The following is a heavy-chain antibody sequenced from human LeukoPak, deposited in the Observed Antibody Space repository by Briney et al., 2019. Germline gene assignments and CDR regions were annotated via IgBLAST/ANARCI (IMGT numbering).Heavy chain of an antibody. CDR3: ASSRRGGDCFDY. CDR1: GGSISSYY. D-gene: IGHD2-21*02. J-gene: IGHJ4*02. V-gene: IGHV4-59*01. CDR2: IYYSGST. Sequence: PSETLSLTCTVSGGSISSYYWSWIRQPPGKGLEWNGYIYYSGSTNYNPSLKSRVTISVDTSKNQFSLKLSSVTAADTAVYYCASSRRGGDCFDYWGQGTLVTVSS.